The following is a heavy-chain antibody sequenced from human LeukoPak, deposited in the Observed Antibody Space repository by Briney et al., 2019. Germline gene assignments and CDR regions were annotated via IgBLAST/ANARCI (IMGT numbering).Heavy chain of an antibody. V-gene: IGHV4-30-2*01. Sequence: PSQTLSLTCTVSGGSISSGGYSWSWIRQPPGKGLEWIGYIFHSGSTNYNPSLKGRVTMSVDTSKNQFSLKLSSVTAADTAVYYCARDSAEHGSGSFDYWGQGTLVTVSS. CDR3: ARDSAEHGSGSFDY. D-gene: IGHD3-10*01. CDR2: IFHSGST. J-gene: IGHJ4*02. CDR1: GGSISSGGYS.